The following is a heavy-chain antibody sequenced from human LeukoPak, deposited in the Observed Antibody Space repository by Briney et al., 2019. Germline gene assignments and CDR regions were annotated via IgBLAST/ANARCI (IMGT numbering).Heavy chain of an antibody. D-gene: IGHD2-2*01. J-gene: IGHJ4*02. Sequence: GSLRLSCAASGFTFSSYSMNWVRQPPGKGLEWIGSMYYTGGTYYNPSLKSRVTISIDTSKNQFSLKLNSVTAADTAVYYCARLVRYCSTNSCYPFDFWGQGTLVTVSS. CDR2: MYYTGGT. V-gene: IGHV4-39*01. CDR3: ARLVRYCSTNSCYPFDF. CDR1: GFTFSSYSMN.